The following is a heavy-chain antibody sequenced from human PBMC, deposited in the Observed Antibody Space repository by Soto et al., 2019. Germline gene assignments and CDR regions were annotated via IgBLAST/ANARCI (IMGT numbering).Heavy chain of an antibody. D-gene: IGHD4-17*01. J-gene: IGHJ6*02. CDR3: AREVGDVYGDYYYYYGMDV. CDR2: IKQDGSEK. V-gene: IGHV3-7*03. Sequence: GGSLRLSCAASGFTFSSYWMSWVRQAPGKGLEWVANIKQDGSEKYYVDSVKGRFTISRDNAKNSLYLQMNSLRAEDTAVYYCAREVGDVYGDYYYYYGMDVWGQGTTVTVSS. CDR1: GFTFSSYW.